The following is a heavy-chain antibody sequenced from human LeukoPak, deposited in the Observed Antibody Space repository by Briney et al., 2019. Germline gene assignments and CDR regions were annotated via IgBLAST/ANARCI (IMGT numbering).Heavy chain of an antibody. D-gene: IGHD6-13*01. V-gene: IGHV4-34*01. Sequence: PGGSLRLSCAASGFTFSSYAMSWVRQPPGKGLEWIGEINHSGSTNYNPSLKSRVTISVDTPKNQFSLKLSSVTAADTAVYYCARGVEAAATSGFETWGQGTLVTVSS. CDR1: GFTFSSYA. J-gene: IGHJ5*02. CDR2: INHSGST. CDR3: ARGVEAAATSGFET.